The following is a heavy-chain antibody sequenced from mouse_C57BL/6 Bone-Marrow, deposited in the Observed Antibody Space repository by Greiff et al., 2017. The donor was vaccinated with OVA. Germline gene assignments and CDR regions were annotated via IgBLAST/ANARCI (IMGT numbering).Heavy chain of an antibody. D-gene: IGHD2-10*02. Sequence: EVKLVESGGDLVKPGGSLKLSCAASGFTFSSYGMSWVRQTPDKRLEWVATISSGGSYTYYPDSVKGRFTVSRDNAKNTLYLQMSSLKSEDTAMYYCARHNIPSFDYWGQGTTLTVSS. CDR2: ISSGGSYT. CDR3: ARHNIPSFDY. CDR1: GFTFSSYG. V-gene: IGHV5-6*01. J-gene: IGHJ2*01.